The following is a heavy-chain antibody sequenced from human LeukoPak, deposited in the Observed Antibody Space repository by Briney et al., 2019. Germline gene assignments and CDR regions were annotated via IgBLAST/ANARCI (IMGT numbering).Heavy chain of an antibody. Sequence: WGSLRLSCATSGFTFTDYPMNWVRQAPGKGLEWVSNIRTSAEGANYAYYADSVKGRVTISRDDAKNTLYLQMNSLRDDDTAVYYCARDQRYAFDYWGQGILVAVSS. D-gene: IGHD3-9*01. J-gene: IGHJ4*02. CDR1: GFTFTDYP. CDR2: IRTSAEGANYA. V-gene: IGHV3-48*02. CDR3: ARDQRYAFDY.